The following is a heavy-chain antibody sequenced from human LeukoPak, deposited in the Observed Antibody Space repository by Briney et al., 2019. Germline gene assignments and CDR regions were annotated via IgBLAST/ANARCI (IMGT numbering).Heavy chain of an antibody. J-gene: IGHJ4*02. V-gene: IGHV1-8*01. D-gene: IGHD3-22*01. CDR1: VYTFTSYD. CDR3: ARARSYDSSGYYVNY. Sequence: ASVTVSFKSSVYTFTSYDINWVRQATGQGLEWMGWMNPNSGNTGYAQKFRGRVTMTRNTSISTAYMELSSLRSEDTAVYYCARARSYDSSGYYVNYWGQGTLVTVSS. CDR2: MNPNSGNT.